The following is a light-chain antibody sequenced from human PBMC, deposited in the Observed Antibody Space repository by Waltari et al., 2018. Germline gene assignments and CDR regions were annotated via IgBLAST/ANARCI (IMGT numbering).Light chain of an antibody. CDR3: QQSYSTIWT. J-gene: IGKJ1*01. Sequence: DIQMTQSPSSLSASVGDRVTITCRASQIISSYLNWYQQKPGKAPKLLIYAAYSLQSGVPSRFSGSGSGTDFTLTISSLQPEDFATYYCQQSYSTIWTFGQGTKVEIK. CDR2: AAY. V-gene: IGKV1-39*01. CDR1: QIISSY.